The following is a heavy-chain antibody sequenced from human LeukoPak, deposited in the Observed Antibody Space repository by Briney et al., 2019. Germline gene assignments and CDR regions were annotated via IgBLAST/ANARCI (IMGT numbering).Heavy chain of an antibody. CDR3: ARDGGFYGSGSYFGY. CDR1: GFTFSSYD. D-gene: IGHD3-10*01. V-gene: IGHV3-48*03. J-gene: IGHJ4*02. Sequence: PGGSLRLSCAASGFTFSSYDMHWVRQAPGKGLEWVSYISSNGSTIYYADSVKGRFTISRDNAKNSVYLQMNSLRAEDTAVYYCARDGGFYGSGSYFGYWGQGTLVTVSS. CDR2: ISSNGSTI.